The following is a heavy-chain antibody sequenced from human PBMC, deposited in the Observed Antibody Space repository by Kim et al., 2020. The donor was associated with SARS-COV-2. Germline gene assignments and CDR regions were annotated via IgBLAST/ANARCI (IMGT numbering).Heavy chain of an antibody. V-gene: IGHV3-23*01. CDR3: AKDSDFWSGYYRSDY. Sequence: GGSLRLSCAASGFTFSSYAMSWVRQAPGKGLEWVSAISGSDGSTYYADSVKGRFTISRDNSKNTLYLQMNSLRAEDTAVYYCAKDSDFWSGYYRSDYWGQGTLVTVSS. CDR2: ISGSDGST. J-gene: IGHJ4*02. CDR1: GFTFSSYA. D-gene: IGHD3-3*01.